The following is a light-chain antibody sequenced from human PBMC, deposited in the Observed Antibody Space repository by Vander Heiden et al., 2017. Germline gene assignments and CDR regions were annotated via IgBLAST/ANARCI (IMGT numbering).Light chain of an antibody. Sequence: QSVLTQPPSLSGAPGQRVTISCTGSSSNIGAGYELHWYQHLPGTAPTLLIYVNSNRPSGVPDRFSGSKSGTSASLAITGLQAEDEADYYCQSYDNRLSGVVFGGGTKLTVL. CDR2: VNS. J-gene: IGLJ2*01. CDR3: QSYDNRLSGVV. V-gene: IGLV1-40*01. CDR1: SSNIGAGYE.